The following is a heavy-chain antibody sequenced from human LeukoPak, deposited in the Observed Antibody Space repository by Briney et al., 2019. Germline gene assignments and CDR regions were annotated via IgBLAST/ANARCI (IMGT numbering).Heavy chain of an antibody. CDR1: GGSISSYY. Sequence: SETLSLTCTVSGGSISSYYGNWIRQSPGKGRGWVGYIYYSGSTNYNPSLKSRVTLSVDTSKNQFSLKVSSVTAADTAVHYCARVRGSSYGYYYSYYMDVWGKGTTVTVSS. D-gene: IGHD5-18*01. CDR2: IYYSGST. CDR3: ARVRGSSYGYYYSYYMDV. J-gene: IGHJ6*03. V-gene: IGHV4-59*01.